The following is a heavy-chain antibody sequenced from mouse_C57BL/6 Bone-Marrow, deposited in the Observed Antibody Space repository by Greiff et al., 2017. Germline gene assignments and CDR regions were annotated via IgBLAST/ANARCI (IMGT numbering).Heavy chain of an antibody. J-gene: IGHJ2*01. CDR2: IHPNSGST. V-gene: IGHV1-64*01. CDR3: ARKGWLLRPYYFDY. Sequence: QVQLQQSGAELVKPGASVTLSCKASGYTFTSYWMHWVKQRPGQGLEWIGMIHPNSGSTNYNEKFKSKATLTVDKSSSTAYMQLSSLTSEDSAVYYCARKGWLLRPYYFDYWGQGTTRTVSS. CDR1: GYTFTSYW. D-gene: IGHD2-3*01.